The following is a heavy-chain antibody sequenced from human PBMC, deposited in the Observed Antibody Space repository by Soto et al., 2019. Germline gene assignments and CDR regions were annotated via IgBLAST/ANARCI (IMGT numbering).Heavy chain of an antibody. CDR2: ISSSDGSST. V-gene: IGHV3-74*01. Sequence: GGSLRLSCAASGFTFSSYWMHWVRQAPGKGLVWVSRISSSDGSSTTYADSVKGRFTISRDNAKNTLYLQMNSLKAEDTAVYYCARDGRVGAYYFDYWSQGVLVTVSS. CDR3: ARDGRVGAYYFDY. J-gene: IGHJ4*02. CDR1: GFTFSSYW. D-gene: IGHD1-26*01.